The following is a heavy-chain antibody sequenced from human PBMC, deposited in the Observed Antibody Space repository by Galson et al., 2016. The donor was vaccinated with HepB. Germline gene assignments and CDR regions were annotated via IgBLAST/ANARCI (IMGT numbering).Heavy chain of an antibody. CDR1: GFTFTTYY. Sequence: SLRLSCAASGFTFTTYYMGWVRQAPGQGLEWVANIDQDGNARFYVDSVKGRFTISRDNAKNSVSLQVDSLRVEDTAVYYCARWNFAFDSWGPGALVTVSS. CDR3: ARWNFAFDS. V-gene: IGHV3-7*01. J-gene: IGHJ4*02. CDR2: IDQDGNAR. D-gene: IGHD1-1*01.